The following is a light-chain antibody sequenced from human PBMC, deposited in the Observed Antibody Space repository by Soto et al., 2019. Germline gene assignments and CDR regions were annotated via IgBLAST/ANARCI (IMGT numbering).Light chain of an antibody. CDR3: QRYNSYPIT. CDR2: DAS. V-gene: IGKV1-5*01. CDR1: QSISSW. Sequence: DIQMTQSPSTLSASVGDRVTINCRASQSISSWLAWYQQRPGQAPKLLIYDASRLESGVPSRFSGTGSGTEFTLTISSLQPDDFATYYCQRYNSYPITFGQGTRLEIK. J-gene: IGKJ5*01.